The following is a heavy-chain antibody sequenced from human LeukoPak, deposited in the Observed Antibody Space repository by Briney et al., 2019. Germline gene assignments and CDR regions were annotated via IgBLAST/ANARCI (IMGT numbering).Heavy chain of an antibody. CDR3: ARHPYNWGSGGIDY. CDR1: GGSISSSSYY. CDR2: IYYSGST. V-gene: IGHV4-39*01. J-gene: IGHJ4*02. Sequence: SETLSLTCTVSGGSISSSSYYWGWIRQPPGKGLEWIGSIYYSGSTYYNPSLKSRVTISVDTSKNQFSLKLSSVTAADTAVYYCARHPYNWGSGGIDYWGQGTLVTVSS. D-gene: IGHD1-1*01.